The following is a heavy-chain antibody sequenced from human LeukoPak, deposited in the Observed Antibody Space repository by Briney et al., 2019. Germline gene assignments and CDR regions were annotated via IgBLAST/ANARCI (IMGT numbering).Heavy chain of an antibody. D-gene: IGHD1-26*01. CDR1: GGSFSGYY. CDR3: ASLVGATLNFDY. J-gene: IGHJ4*02. Sequence: SETLSLTCAVYGGSFSGYYWSWIRQPPGKGLEWIGYIYHSGSTYYNPSLKSRVTISVDRSKNQFSLKLSSVTAADTAVYYCASLVGATLNFDYWGRGTLVTVSS. V-gene: IGHV4-34*01. CDR2: IYHSGST.